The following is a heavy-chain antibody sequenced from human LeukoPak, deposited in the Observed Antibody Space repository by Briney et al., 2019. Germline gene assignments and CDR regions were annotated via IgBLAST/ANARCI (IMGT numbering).Heavy chain of an antibody. J-gene: IGHJ4*02. D-gene: IGHD3-10*01. CDR3: AKDEGLSGSDYYYFDY. CDR1: GFTFSSYA. CDR2: ISGSGGST. Sequence: GGSLRLSCAASGFTFSSYAMSWVRQAPGKGLEWVSAISGSGGSTYYADSVKGRFTISRDNSKNTLYLQMNSLRAEDTAVYYCAKDEGLSGSDYYYFDYWGQGTLVTVSS. V-gene: IGHV3-23*01.